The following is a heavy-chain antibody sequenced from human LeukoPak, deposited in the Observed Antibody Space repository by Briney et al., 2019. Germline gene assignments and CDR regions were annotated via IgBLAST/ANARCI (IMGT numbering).Heavy chain of an antibody. V-gene: IGHV3-21*01. CDR1: GFTFSSYS. CDR3: ARGRVATIFDY. Sequence: GSLRLSCAASGFTFSSYSMNWVRQAPGKGLEWVSSISSSGSYIYYADSVKGRFTISRDNAKNSLYLQMNSLRAEDTAVYYCARGRVATIFDYWGQGTLVTVSS. CDR2: ISSSGSYI. J-gene: IGHJ4*02. D-gene: IGHD5-12*01.